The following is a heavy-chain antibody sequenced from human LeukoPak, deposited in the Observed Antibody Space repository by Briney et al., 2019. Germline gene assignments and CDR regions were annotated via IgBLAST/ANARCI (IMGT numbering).Heavy chain of an antibody. J-gene: IGHJ5*02. D-gene: IGHD3-9*01. CDR1: GGTFSSYA. CDR2: IIPILGIA. CDR3: ARMGRYFDWLLSP. V-gene: IGHV1-69*04. Sequence: ASVKVSCKASGGTFSSYAISWVRQAPGQGLEWMGRIIPILGIANYAQKFQGRVTITADESTSTAYMELSSLRSEDTAVYYCARMGRYFDWLLSPWGQGTLVTVSS.